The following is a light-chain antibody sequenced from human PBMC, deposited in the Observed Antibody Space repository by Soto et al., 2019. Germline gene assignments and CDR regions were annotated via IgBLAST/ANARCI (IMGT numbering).Light chain of an antibody. J-gene: IGKJ1*01. CDR3: QQYKGYSGT. CDR1: QSISNW. V-gene: IGKV1-5*03. Sequence: DIQMTQSPSTLSASVGDRVTIICRASQSISNWLAWYQQKPGKAPKLLIYEASSLASGVPSRFSGSGSGTEFTLPISSLQPDYFSTYYCQQYKGYSGTFGQGAKVEIK. CDR2: EAS.